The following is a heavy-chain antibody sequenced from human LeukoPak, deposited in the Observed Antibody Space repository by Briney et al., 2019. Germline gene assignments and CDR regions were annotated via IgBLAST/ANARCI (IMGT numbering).Heavy chain of an antibody. CDR1: GGSFNGYS. J-gene: IGHJ4*02. CDR2: INHSGST. V-gene: IGHV4-34*01. D-gene: IGHD1-26*01. CDR3: GATNYYFDY. Sequence: SETQSLTCAVYGGSFNGYSWSWIRQPPGKGLEWIGEINHSGSTNYNPSLKSRVTISVDTSKNQFSLKLSSVTAADTAVYYCGATNYYFDYWGQGALVTVSS.